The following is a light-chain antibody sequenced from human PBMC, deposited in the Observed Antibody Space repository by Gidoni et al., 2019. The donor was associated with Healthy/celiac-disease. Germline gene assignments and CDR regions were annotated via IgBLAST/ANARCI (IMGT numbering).Light chain of an antibody. V-gene: IGKV1-8*01. CDR3: QQYYSYPPGT. Sequence: AIRMTQSPSSLSASTGDRVTITCRASQGISSYLAWYQQKPGKAPKLLIYAASTLQSGVPSSFSCSGSGTDFTLTISCLQSEDFATYYCQQYYSYPPGTFGQGTKLEIK. J-gene: IGKJ2*02. CDR1: QGISSY. CDR2: AAS.